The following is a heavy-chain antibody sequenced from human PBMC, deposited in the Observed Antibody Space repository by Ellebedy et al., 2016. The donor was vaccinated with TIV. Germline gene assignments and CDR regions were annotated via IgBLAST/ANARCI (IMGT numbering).Heavy chain of an antibody. CDR1: GFTFSSYA. CDR3: ANGFEFGAWYDS. D-gene: IGHD3-10*01. J-gene: IGHJ5*01. V-gene: IGHV3-23*01. Sequence: GESLKISCAASGFTFSSYAMSWVRQAPGKGLEWVSGLSDSGGSTYYADSVKGRFIISRDNSKKTLYLQMNSLRAEDTAVYYCANGFEFGAWYDSWGQGTLGTVSS. CDR2: LSDSGGST.